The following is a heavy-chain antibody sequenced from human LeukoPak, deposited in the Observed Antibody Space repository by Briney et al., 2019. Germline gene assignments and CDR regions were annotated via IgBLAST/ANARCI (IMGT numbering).Heavy chain of an antibody. Sequence: GASVKVSCKASGYTFTGYYMHWVRQAPGQGLEWMAWINPNSGDTNYAQKFQGRVTMTRDTSISTAYMEPSRLTSDDTAVYYCARASITTFSMVRLMDVWGKGTTVTISS. CDR2: INPNSGDT. CDR3: ARASITTFSMVRLMDV. D-gene: IGHD3-10*01. J-gene: IGHJ6*04. CDR1: GYTFTGYY. V-gene: IGHV1-2*02.